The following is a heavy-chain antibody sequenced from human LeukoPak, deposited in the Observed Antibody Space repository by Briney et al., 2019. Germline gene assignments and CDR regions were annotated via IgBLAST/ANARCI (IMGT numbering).Heavy chain of an antibody. CDR3: ARGDRDTAMVGYYYYGMDV. D-gene: IGHD5-18*01. Sequence: GASVQVSCKASGYTFTSYAMHWVRQAPGQRLEWMGWINAGNGNTKYSQKFQGRVTITRDTSASTAYMELSSLRSEDTAVYYCARGDRDTAMVGYYYYGMDVWGQGTTVTVSS. CDR2: INAGNGNT. V-gene: IGHV1-3*01. J-gene: IGHJ6*02. CDR1: GYTFTSYA.